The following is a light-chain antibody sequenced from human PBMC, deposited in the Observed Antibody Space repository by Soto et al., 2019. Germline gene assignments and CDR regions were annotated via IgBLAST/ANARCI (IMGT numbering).Light chain of an antibody. CDR1: LSITNN. Sequence: DIQMTQSPSSLSASVRERVTIACRASLSITNNLNWYQQKPGRAPKLLIYRVSNLQSGVPPRFSGSGSGTDFTLTISGLQPDDFATYYCQQSYSTPPTFGQGTKVE. CDR2: RVS. J-gene: IGKJ1*01. V-gene: IGKV1-39*01. CDR3: QQSYSTPPT.